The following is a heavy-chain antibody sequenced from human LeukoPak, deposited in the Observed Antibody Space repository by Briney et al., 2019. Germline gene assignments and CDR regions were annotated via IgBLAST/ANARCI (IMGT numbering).Heavy chain of an antibody. D-gene: IGHD6-19*01. CDR3: ASISSGWYWDY. CDR1: GFTFSNYV. V-gene: IGHV3-21*01. J-gene: IGHJ4*02. CDR2: ISSSSSYI. Sequence: GGSLRLSCAASGFTFSNYVMSWVRQAPGKGLEWVSSISSSSSYIYYADSVKGRFTISRDNAKNSLYLQMNSLRAEDTAVYYCASISSGWYWDYWGQGTLVTVSS.